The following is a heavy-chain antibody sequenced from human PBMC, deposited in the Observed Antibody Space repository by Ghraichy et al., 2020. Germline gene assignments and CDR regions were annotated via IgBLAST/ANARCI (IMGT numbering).Heavy chain of an antibody. D-gene: IGHD3-9*01. J-gene: IGHJ6*02. V-gene: IGHV1-18*01. CDR1: GYTFTSYG. CDR3: ARDGQTLYYDILTGAPTQIYGMDV. Sequence: ASVKVSCKASGYTFTSYGISWVRQAPGQGLEWMGWISAYNGNTNYAQKLQGRVTMTTDTSTSTAYMELRSLRSDDTAVYYCARDGQTLYYDILTGAPTQIYGMDVWGQGTTVTVSS. CDR2: ISAYNGNT.